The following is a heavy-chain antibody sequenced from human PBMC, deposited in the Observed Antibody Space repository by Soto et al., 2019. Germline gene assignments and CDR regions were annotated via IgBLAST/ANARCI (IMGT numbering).Heavy chain of an antibody. J-gene: IGHJ5*02. CDR2: IYGDDDK. CDR1: GFSLTASGVG. CDR3: AHRHGAAVGTGTNWFAP. Sequence: GPTMVNPTRTLTLTCTFSGFSLTASGVGVGWIRQPPGKALEWLAFIYGDDDKLYSPYLRSRLTITKDTSKNQVVLTMTNVDPVDTGTYYCAHRHGAAVGTGTNWFAPWGQGTPVTVSS. V-gene: IGHV2-5*02. D-gene: IGHD6-13*01.